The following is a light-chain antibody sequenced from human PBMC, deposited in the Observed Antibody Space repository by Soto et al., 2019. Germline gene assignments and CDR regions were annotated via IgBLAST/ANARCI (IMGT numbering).Light chain of an antibody. CDR2: GTY. CDR1: QRVSSD. Sequence: EIVMTQSPATLSVSPGERATLSCRASQRVSSDLAWYQQKPGQAPRLLIYGTYTRAPGIPVRFSGSGSGTEFTLTISGLQSEDFAVYYCQQFNNWPWTFGQGTKVEVK. CDR3: QQFNNWPWT. V-gene: IGKV3-15*01. J-gene: IGKJ1*01.